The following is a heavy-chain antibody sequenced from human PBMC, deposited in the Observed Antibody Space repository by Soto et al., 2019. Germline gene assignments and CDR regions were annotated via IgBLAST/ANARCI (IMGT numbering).Heavy chain of an antibody. D-gene: IGHD5-12*01. J-gene: IGHJ5*02. CDR3: ARAGGYSGYDYWFDP. V-gene: IGHV1-69*06. CDR2: INPIFGTA. Sequence: QVQLVQSGAEVKKPGASVKVSCKASGYTFTGYYMHWVRQAPGQGLEWMGWINPIFGTANYAQKFQGRVTITADKSTSTAYMELSSLRSEDTAVYYCARAGGYSGYDYWFDPWGQGTLVTVSS. CDR1: GYTFTGYY.